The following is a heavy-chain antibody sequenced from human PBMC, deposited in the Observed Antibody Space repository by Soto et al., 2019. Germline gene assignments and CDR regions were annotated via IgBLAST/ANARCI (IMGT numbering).Heavy chain of an antibody. J-gene: IGHJ6*01. CDR2: SRNRVNSHTT. V-gene: IGHV3-72*01. CDR3: TRGLLGGAPSYSFHGVDV. Sequence: EVQLVESGGGLVQPGGSLRLSCAASGFTFSDHYMDWVRQAPGKGLEWVARSRNRVNSHTTESAASVKGRFTISRDESKSSLSLQMNSLTIVDTAKYYCTRGLLGGAPSYSFHGVDVWGQGNRVNVS. CDR1: GFTFSDHY. D-gene: IGHD1-26*01.